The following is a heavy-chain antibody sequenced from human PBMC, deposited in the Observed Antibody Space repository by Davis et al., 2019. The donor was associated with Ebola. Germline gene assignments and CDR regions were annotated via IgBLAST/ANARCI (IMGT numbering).Heavy chain of an antibody. Sequence: GESLKISCAASGFIFSNYAMTWVRQAPGKGLEWVSALSGSGGTVYYADSVKSRFTISRDNSENTLNLQLNSLRAEDTAVYYCAKIGVRHSGDYWGQGTLVTVSS. V-gene: IGHV3-23*01. CDR2: LSGSGGTV. CDR3: AKIGVRHSGDY. D-gene: IGHD3-10*01. CDR1: GFIFSNYA. J-gene: IGHJ4*02.